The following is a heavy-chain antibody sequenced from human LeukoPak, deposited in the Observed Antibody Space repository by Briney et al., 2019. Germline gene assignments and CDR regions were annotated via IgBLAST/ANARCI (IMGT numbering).Heavy chain of an antibody. J-gene: IGHJ4*02. CDR1: GDSISSGDNY. V-gene: IGHV4-30-4*01. CDR3: AREEYPFYFDY. Sequence: SETLSLTCTVSGDSISSGDNYWSWIRQPPGTGLEWIGYIYYSGSTYCNPSLKSRVTISVDTSKNQISLKLSSVTAADTAVYYCAREEYPFYFDYWGQGTLVTVSS. CDR2: IYYSGST. D-gene: IGHD2/OR15-2a*01.